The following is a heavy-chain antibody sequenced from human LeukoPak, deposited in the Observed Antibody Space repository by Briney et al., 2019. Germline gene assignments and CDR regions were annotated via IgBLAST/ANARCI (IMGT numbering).Heavy chain of an antibody. D-gene: IGHD1-1*01. CDR3: ARYHNYAFDN. V-gene: IGHV3-48*04. CDR1: GFTFSDYS. CDR2: IGISSGNT. J-gene: IGHJ4*02. Sequence: GGSLRLSCAASGFTFSDYSMNWVRQAPGKGLEWISWIGISSGNTKYADSVKGRFTISGDNAKNSLYLQMNSLRVEDTAVYYCARYHNYAFDNWGQGTLVTVSS.